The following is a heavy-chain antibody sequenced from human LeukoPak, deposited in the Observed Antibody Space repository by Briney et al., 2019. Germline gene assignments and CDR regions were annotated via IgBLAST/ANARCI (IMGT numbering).Heavy chain of an antibody. CDR2: IIPIFGTA. V-gene: IGHV1-69*13. CDR3: ASKRYSSSWYEYH. CDR1: GGTFSSYA. Sequence: GASVKVSCKASGGTFSSYAISWVRQAPGQGLEWMGGIIPIFGTANYAQKFQGRVTITADESTSTAYMELSSLRSEDTAVCYCASKRYSSSWYEYHWGQGTLVTVSS. D-gene: IGHD6-13*01. J-gene: IGHJ4*02.